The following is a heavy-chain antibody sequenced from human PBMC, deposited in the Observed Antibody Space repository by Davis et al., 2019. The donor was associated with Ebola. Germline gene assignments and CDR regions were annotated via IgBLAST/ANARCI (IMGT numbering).Heavy chain of an antibody. CDR3: AREGSVWGSYPFDY. CDR1: GYTFTGYY. V-gene: IGHV1-2*06. J-gene: IGHJ4*02. D-gene: IGHD3-16*02. CDR2: INPNSGGT. Sequence: ASVKVSCKASGYTFTGYYMHWVRQAPGQGLEWMGRINPNSGGTNYVQKFQGRVTMTRDTSISTAYMELSRLRSDDTAVYYCAREGSVWGSYPFDYWGQGTLVTVSS.